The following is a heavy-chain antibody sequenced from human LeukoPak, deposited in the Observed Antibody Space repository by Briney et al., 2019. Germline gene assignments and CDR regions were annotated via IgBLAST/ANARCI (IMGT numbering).Heavy chain of an antibody. D-gene: IGHD6-19*01. CDR2: ITGSGTST. Sequence: PGGSLRLSCAASGFTFSYAMSWVRQAPGKGLEWVSAITGSGTSTYYADSVKGRFTISRDNSKNTLYLQMNSLRAEDTAVYYCAKYISGWYYFDYWGQGTLVTFSS. J-gene: IGHJ4*02. CDR1: GFTFSYA. CDR3: AKYISGWYYFDY. V-gene: IGHV3-23*01.